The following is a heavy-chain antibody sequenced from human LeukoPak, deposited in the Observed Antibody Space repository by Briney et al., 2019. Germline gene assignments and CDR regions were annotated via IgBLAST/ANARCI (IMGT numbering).Heavy chain of an antibody. Sequence: SETLSLTCTVPGGSISDYYWNWIRQPPGKGLEWIGYVYYSGSTNYNPSLKSRVTISVDTSKIQFSLKLSSVTAADTAVYYCARSSRRDGYNFYYWGQGTLVTVSS. V-gene: IGHV4-59*01. CDR2: VYYSGST. D-gene: IGHD5-24*01. J-gene: IGHJ4*02. CDR3: ARSSRRDGYNFYY. CDR1: GGSISDYY.